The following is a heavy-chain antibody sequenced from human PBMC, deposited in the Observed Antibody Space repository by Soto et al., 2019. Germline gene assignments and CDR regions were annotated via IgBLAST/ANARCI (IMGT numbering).Heavy chain of an antibody. CDR3: ARDTGRASADL. CDR2: ISHTDRLT. CDR1: GFTFSYYE. D-gene: IGHD6-13*01. V-gene: IGHV3-48*03. Sequence: EVQLLESGGGLVQPGGSLRLSCAASGFTFSYYEMNWVRQAPGKGLERVAFISHTDRLTHYPDSVKGRFTISRDNAQNSLYLEMTSLRVEDTGVYYCARDTGRASADLWGQGTLVTVSS. J-gene: IGHJ5*02.